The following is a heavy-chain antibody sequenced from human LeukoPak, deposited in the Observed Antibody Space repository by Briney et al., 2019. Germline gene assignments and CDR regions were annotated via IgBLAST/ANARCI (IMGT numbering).Heavy chain of an antibody. Sequence: PGGSLRLSCAASGFTFSSYAMSWVRQAPGEGLEWVDNIDEGGSEKYHVGSVRGRFTISRDNAKNSLYLQMNSLRAEDTAVYYCVRDPTRAEYSDGSCYLDYWGQGTLVSVSS. V-gene: IGHV3-7*03. CDR1: GFTFSSYA. CDR2: IDEGGSEK. D-gene: IGHD2-15*01. CDR3: VRDPTRAEYSDGSCYLDY. J-gene: IGHJ4*02.